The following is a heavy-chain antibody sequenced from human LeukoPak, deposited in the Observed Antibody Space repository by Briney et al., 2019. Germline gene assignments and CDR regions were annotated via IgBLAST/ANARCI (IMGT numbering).Heavy chain of an antibody. CDR1: GYTFTGYY. J-gene: IGHJ6*03. CDR3: ARDPPPHSSSYWGSYSYYYIDV. V-gene: IGHV1-2*06. Sequence: GASVKVSCKASGYTFTGYYIHWVRQAPGQGLEWMGRINPNSGDTNYAQKFQGRVTMTRDTSISTAYTELSSLRSDDTAVYYCARDPPPHSSSYWGSYSYYYIDVWGKGTTVTVSS. D-gene: IGHD3-22*01. CDR2: INPNSGDT.